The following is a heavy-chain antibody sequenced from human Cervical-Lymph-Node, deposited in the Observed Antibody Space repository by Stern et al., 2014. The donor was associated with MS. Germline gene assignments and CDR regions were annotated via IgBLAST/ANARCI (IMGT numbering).Heavy chain of an antibody. J-gene: IGHJ4*02. D-gene: IGHD6-19*01. CDR1: GDTFSTSHW. CDR2: IYHLGST. CDR3: ARLTVAGEFDS. Sequence: QLQLQESGPGLVRPSGTLSLTCAVSGDTFSTSHWWSWVRQSPGKGLEWIAEIYHLGSTNYNTSLQRRVTISLDKSKNNFSLRLSSVTAADTGIYYCARLTVAGEFDSWGQGTLVTVSS. V-gene: IGHV4-4*02.